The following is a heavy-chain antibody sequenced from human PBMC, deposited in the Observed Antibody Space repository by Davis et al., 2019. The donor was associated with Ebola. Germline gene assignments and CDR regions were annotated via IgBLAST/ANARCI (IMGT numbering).Heavy chain of an antibody. J-gene: IGHJ3*02. Sequence: GESLKISCAASGFTFSSYSMNWVRQAPGKGLEWVSSISSSSYIYYADSVKGRFTISRDNAKNSLYLQMNSLRAEDTAVYYCARGSQWLANAFDIWGRGTMVTVSS. CDR3: ARGSQWLANAFDI. CDR1: GFTFSSYS. CDR2: ISSSSYI. V-gene: IGHV3-21*01. D-gene: IGHD6-19*01.